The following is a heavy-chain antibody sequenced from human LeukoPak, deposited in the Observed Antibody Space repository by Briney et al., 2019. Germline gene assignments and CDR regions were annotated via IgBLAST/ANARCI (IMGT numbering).Heavy chain of an antibody. D-gene: IGHD2-2*01. J-gene: IGHJ6*02. CDR1: GGSISSYY. CDR2: IYYSGNT. Sequence: SETLSLTCTVSGGSISSYYWSWIRQPPGKGLEWIGYIYYSGNTIYNPSLKSRVTISIDTSKNQFSLKLSSVTAADTAVYYCAGAPLGYCSSTSCYSSYYYYCGMDVWGQGTTVTVSS. V-gene: IGHV4-59*01. CDR3: AGAPLGYCSSTSCYSSYYYYCGMDV.